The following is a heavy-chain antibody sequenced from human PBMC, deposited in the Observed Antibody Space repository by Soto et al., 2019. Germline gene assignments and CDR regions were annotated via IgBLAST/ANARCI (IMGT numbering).Heavy chain of an antibody. D-gene: IGHD6-6*01. J-gene: IGHJ4*02. CDR3: TRNPSSSSRGY. Sequence: GGSMILSCAASGLIFSYFSIHLVRQASGKGLEWVGRIRSKTNNYATAFAASVKGRFTISRDDSKNTAYLQMNSLKTEDTAVYYCTRNPSSSSRGYRGQGTLVTVSS. CDR2: IRSKTNNYAT. V-gene: IGHV3-73*01. CDR1: GLIFSYFS.